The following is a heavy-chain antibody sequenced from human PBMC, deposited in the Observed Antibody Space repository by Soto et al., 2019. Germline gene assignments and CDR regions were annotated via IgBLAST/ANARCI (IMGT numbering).Heavy chain of an antibody. CDR3: AKNYELFTGAFDY. CDR1: GFTLSTYA. J-gene: IGHJ4*02. Sequence: GGSLRLSCEASGFTLSTYAMSWVRQAPGKGLQWISTITNSGKHTYYADSVKGRFTISRDTSTNTLYLEMNNLRAEDTAVYYCAKNYELFTGAFDYWGQGKLVTVSS. V-gene: IGHV3-23*05. CDR2: ITNSGKHT. D-gene: IGHD3-9*01.